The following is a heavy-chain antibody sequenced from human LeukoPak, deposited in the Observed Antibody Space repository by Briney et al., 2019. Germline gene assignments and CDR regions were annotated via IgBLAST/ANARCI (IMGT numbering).Heavy chain of an antibody. D-gene: IGHD6-19*01. V-gene: IGHV3-30-3*01. J-gene: IGHJ4*02. CDR2: ISYAGSNK. CDR1: GFTFSNYA. Sequence: SGGSLRLSCAASGFTFSNYAMHWVRQAPGKGLEGVAVISYAGSNKYYADSVEGRFTISRDNSKNTLYLQMNSLRAEDTAVYYCARDGRAYSSGWPFDYWGKGTLVTVSS. CDR3: ARDGRAYSSGWPFDY.